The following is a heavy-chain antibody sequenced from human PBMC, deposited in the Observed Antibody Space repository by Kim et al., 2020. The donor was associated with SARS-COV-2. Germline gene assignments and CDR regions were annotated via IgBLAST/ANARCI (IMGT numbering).Heavy chain of an antibody. J-gene: IGHJ5*02. Sequence: LKSRVPISVDTSKNQFSLKLSSVTAADTAVYYCARAWDIVVVPAENWFDPWGQGTLVTVSS. V-gene: IGHV4-59*01. D-gene: IGHD2-2*01. CDR3: ARAWDIVVVPAENWFDP.